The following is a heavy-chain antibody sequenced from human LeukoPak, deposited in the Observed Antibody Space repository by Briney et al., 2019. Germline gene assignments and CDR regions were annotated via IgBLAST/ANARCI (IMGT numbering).Heavy chain of an antibody. J-gene: IGHJ5*02. CDR2: IYYGGSP. D-gene: IGHD6-13*01. CDR1: GGSIGISSYY. Sequence: SETLSLTCTVSGGSIGISSYYWGWIRQPPGTGLEWIGNIYYGGSPYYNPSLKGRVTMSGDTPKNEVSLELTSVTAADTAVYFCARESFIAAAETWGQGTLVTVSS. CDR3: ARESFIAAAET. V-gene: IGHV4-39*07.